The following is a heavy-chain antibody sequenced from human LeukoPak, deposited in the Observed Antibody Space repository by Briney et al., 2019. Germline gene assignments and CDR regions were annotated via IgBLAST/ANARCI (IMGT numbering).Heavy chain of an antibody. Sequence: GGPQRLSWAAAGFIISNAWMSWLRQAPGKGLEWVGRIKRTTDGGTTDYAEAVKGRFTISRDDSKNTRYLQMSSLKPDGTAVYYCTREDFWNYVMWGEGTLVSVSS. J-gene: IGHJ4*02. CDR2: IKRTTDGGTT. V-gene: IGHV3-15*01. CDR3: TREDFWNYVM. CDR1: GFIISNAW. D-gene: IGHD1-7*01.